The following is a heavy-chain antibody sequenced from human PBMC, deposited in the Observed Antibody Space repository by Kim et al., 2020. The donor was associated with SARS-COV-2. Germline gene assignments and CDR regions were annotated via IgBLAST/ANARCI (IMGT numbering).Heavy chain of an antibody. CDR3: ARCVRYYDSSLGAFDY. V-gene: IGHV3-66*01. J-gene: IGHJ4*02. Sequence: SVNGRFTISSNNSQNTLYLQMNNLRAEDTAVYYCARCVRYYDSSLGAFDYWGQGTLVTVSS. D-gene: IGHD3-22*01.